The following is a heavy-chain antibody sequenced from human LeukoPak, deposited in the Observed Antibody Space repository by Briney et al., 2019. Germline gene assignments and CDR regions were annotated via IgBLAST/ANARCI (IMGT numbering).Heavy chain of an antibody. CDR3: ARVNLEGIYDWYFDL. CDR1: GFTFDDYA. V-gene: IGHV3-9*01. J-gene: IGHJ2*01. CDR2: NSWNSGSI. D-gene: IGHD2/OR15-2a*01. Sequence: GRSLRLSCAASGFTFDDYAMHWVRQAPGKGLEWVSGNSWNSGSIGYADSVKGRFTISRDNAKNSLYLQMNSLRAEDTALYYCARVNLEGIYDWYFDLWGRGTLVTVSS.